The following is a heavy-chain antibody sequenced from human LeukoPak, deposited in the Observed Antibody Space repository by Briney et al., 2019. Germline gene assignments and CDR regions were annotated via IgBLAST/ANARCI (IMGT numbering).Heavy chain of an antibody. J-gene: IGHJ4*02. Sequence: SETLSLTCAVYGGSFSGYYWSWIRQPPGKGLEWIGEINHSGSTNYNPSLKSRVTVSVDTSKNQFSLKLSSVTAADTAVYYCARHKRVYYYVRYFDYWGQGTLVTVSS. D-gene: IGHD3-10*02. CDR1: GGSFSGYY. CDR3: ARHKRVYYYVRYFDY. V-gene: IGHV4-34*01. CDR2: INHSGST.